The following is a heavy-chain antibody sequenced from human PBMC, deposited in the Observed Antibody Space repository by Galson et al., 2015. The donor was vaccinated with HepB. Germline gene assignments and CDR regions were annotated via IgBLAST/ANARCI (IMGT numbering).Heavy chain of an antibody. Sequence: SETLSLTCTVSGGSISSYYWSWIRQPPGKGLEWIGYIYYSGSTNYNPSLKSRVTISVDTSKNQFSLKLSSVTAADTAVYYCARGAEGSYSPPFFVDYWGQGTLVTVSS. CDR2: IYYSGST. CDR3: ARGAEGSYSPPFFVDY. CDR1: GGSISSYY. V-gene: IGHV4-59*08. D-gene: IGHD1-26*01. J-gene: IGHJ4*02.